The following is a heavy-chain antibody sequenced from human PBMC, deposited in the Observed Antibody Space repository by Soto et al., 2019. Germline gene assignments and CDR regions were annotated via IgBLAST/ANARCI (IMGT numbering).Heavy chain of an antibody. J-gene: IGHJ3*02. Sequence: EVQLVESGGGLVKPGGSLRLSCAASGFTFSSYSMNWVRQAPGKGLEWVSSISSSSSYIYYADSVKGRFTISRDNAKNSLYLQMNSLRAEDTAVYYCAGSGPDAFDIWGQGTMVTVSS. V-gene: IGHV3-21*01. CDR2: ISSSSSYI. CDR1: GFTFSSYS. D-gene: IGHD3-3*01. CDR3: AGSGPDAFDI.